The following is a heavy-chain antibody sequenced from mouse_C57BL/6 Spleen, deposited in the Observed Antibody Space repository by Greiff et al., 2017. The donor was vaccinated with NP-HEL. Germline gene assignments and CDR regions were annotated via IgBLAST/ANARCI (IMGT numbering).Heavy chain of an antibody. J-gene: IGHJ2*01. CDR2: IYPSDSET. Sequence: QVQLQQPGAELVRPGSSVKLSCKASGYTFTSYWMHWVKQRPIQGLEWIGNIYPSDSETHYNQKFKDKATLTVDKSSSTAYMQLSSLTSEDSAVYYCARYSYYYGSSYWGQGTTLTVSS. CDR1: GYTFTSYW. CDR3: ARYSYYYGSSY. D-gene: IGHD1-1*01. V-gene: IGHV1-52*01.